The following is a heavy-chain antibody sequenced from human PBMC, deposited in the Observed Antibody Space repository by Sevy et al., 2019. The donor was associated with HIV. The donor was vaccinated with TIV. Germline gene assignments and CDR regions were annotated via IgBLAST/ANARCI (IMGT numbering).Heavy chain of an antibody. Sequence: GGSLRLSCAASRFTFSSHSINWVRQAPGKGLEWVSSISSTSGHIYYSDSVKGRFTISRDNSKNSLYLQMNSLRAEDTAVYYCARDDYVWGNSRWTNWFDPWGQGTLVTVSS. CDR2: ISSTSGHI. D-gene: IGHD3-16*02. J-gene: IGHJ5*02. CDR1: RFTFSSHS. CDR3: ARDDYVWGNSRWTNWFDP. V-gene: IGHV3-21*01.